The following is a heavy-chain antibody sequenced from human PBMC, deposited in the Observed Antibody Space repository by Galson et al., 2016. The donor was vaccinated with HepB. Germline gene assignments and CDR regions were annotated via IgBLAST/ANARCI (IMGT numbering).Heavy chain of an antibody. Sequence: CAISGDSVSSKDATWNWIRQSPSRGLEWLGRTYFRSKWYSDYALSVKGRVTIGPDTSKNQFSLHLNSVTPDDTAVCYCARHPATWGLGDLGGLLDSWGQGTLVTVSS. CDR2: TYFRSKWYS. CDR1: GDSVSSKDAT. D-gene: IGHD7-27*01. V-gene: IGHV6-1*01. J-gene: IGHJ5*01. CDR3: ARHPATWGLGDLGGLLDS.